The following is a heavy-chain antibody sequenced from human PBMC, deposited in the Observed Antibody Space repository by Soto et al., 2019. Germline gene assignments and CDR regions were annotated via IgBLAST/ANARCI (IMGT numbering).Heavy chain of an antibody. Sequence: GGSLRLSCAASGFTFSGYAIHWVRQAPGKGLEWVAIISYDGSNEYYADSVRGRFTISRDISKNTFYLQVNSLRAEDTAVYYCARALSASYHHFDYWGQGTLVTVSS. CDR1: GFTFSGYA. J-gene: IGHJ4*02. V-gene: IGHV3-30*04. D-gene: IGHD2-15*01. CDR2: ISYDGSNE. CDR3: ARALSASYHHFDY.